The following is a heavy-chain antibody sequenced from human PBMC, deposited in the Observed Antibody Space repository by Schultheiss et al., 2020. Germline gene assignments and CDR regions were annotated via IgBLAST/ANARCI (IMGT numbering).Heavy chain of an antibody. D-gene: IGHD6-19*01. Sequence: GASLKISCAASGFTFSSYSMNWVRQAPGKGLEWVSSISSSSSYIYYADSVKGRFTISRDNAKNSLYLQMNSLRAEDTAVYYCARDPVANRQKDYWGQGTLVTVSS. J-gene: IGHJ4*02. CDR3: ARDPVANRQKDY. V-gene: IGHV3-21*01. CDR2: ISSSSSYI. CDR1: GFTFSSYS.